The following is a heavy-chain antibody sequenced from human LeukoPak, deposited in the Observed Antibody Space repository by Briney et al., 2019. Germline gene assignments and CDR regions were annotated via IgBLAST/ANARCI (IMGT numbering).Heavy chain of an antibody. Sequence: ASVKVSCKASGYTFTSYGISWVRQAPGPGLEWMGWISAYNGNTNYAQKFQGRVTVTRDTSISTAYMELSRLRSDDTAVYYCARAPSYYYFWSGYWDPWGQGTLVTVSS. CDR1: GYTFTSYG. CDR3: ARAPSYYYFWSGYWDP. D-gene: IGHD3-3*01. J-gene: IGHJ5*02. CDR2: ISAYNGNT. V-gene: IGHV1-18*01.